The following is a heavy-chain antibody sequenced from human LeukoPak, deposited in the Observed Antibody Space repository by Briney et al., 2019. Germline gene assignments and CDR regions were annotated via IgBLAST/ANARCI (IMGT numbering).Heavy chain of an antibody. CDR1: GFTFSSYG. Sequence: GGSLRLSCAASGFTFSSYGMHWVRQAPGKGLEWVAVISYDGSNKYYADSVKGRFTISRDNSKNTLYLQMNSLRAEDTAVYYCARHSSGYSLDYWGQGTLVTVSS. D-gene: IGHD3-22*01. CDR3: ARHSSGYSLDY. CDR2: ISYDGSNK. V-gene: IGHV3-30*03. J-gene: IGHJ4*02.